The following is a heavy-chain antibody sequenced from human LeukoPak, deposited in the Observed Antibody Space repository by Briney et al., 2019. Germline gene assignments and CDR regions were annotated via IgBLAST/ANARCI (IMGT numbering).Heavy chain of an antibody. J-gene: IGHJ4*02. CDR3: ARDWMGSARLAGDY. D-gene: IGHD1-26*01. V-gene: IGHV3-33*01. CDR2: IWHDGNNK. CDR1: GFTFNGYA. Sequence: GRSLRLSCAASGFTFNGYAMRWVRQAPGKGLEWVAVIWHDGNNKYYADSVKGRFTISRDNSKNTVYLQMNSLRAEDTAVYYCARDWMGSARLAGDYWGQGTLVTVSS.